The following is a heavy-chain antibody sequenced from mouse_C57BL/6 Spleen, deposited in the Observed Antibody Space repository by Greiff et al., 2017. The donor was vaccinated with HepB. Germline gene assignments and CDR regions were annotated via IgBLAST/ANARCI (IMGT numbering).Heavy chain of an antibody. D-gene: IGHD2-3*01. Sequence: QVQLQQSGPELVKPGASVKISCKASGYAFSSSWMNWVKQRPGKGLEWIGRIYPGDGDTNYNGKFKGKATLTADKSSSTAYMQLSSLTSEDSAVYFCAPDGYSSWFAYWGQGTLVTVSA. CDR3: APDGYSSWFAY. CDR1: GYAFSSSW. CDR2: IYPGDGDT. V-gene: IGHV1-82*01. J-gene: IGHJ3*01.